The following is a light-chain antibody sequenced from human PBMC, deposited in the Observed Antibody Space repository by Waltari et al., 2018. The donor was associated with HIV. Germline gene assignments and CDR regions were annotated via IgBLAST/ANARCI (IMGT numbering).Light chain of an antibody. V-gene: IGLV2-11*01. CDR2: DPN. J-gene: IGLJ2*01. CDR3: CSYADGYTWI. Sequence: QSALTQPRSVPESPGQSVTISCTGTTRDVGAYNDHFCYQQHPGKAPKRTIYDPNKRPSGVPDRSSGSKSGNMASLAISGLQAEDEADYYCCSYADGYTWIFGGGTKLTVL. CDR1: TRDVGAYND.